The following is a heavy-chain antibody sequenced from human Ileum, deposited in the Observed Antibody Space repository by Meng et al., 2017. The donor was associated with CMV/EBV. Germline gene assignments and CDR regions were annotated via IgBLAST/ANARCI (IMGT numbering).Heavy chain of an antibody. CDR2: TYYRSKWYN. CDR1: GDSVSSNSVT. V-gene: IGHV6-1*01. D-gene: IGHD3-22*01. J-gene: IGHJ4*02. CDR3: TRAYYYDSSGYYDY. Sequence: LQSAPGLVNPPQTPSPTCAISGDSVSSNSVTWNWIRQSPSRGLEWLGRTYYRSKWYNDYAVSVKSRITINPDTSKNQFSLQLNSMTPEDTAVYYCTRAYYYDSSGYYDYWGQGTLVTVSS.